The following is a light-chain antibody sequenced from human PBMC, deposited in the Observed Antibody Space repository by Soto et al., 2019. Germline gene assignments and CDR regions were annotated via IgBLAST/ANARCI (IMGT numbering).Light chain of an antibody. Sequence: EIVMTQSPATLSVSPGEGATVSCSASQSVSSHLAWYQQKPGQAPRLLIYGASSRATGIPARFSGSGSGTDFTLTISSLEPEDFAIYYCQQRSNWPPITCGQGTRREIK. V-gene: IGKV3-11*01. CDR3: QQRSNWPPIT. J-gene: IGKJ5*01. CDR2: GAS. CDR1: QSVSSH.